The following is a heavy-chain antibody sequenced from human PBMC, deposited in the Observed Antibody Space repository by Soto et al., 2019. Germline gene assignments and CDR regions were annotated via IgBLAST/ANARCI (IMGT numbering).Heavy chain of an antibody. CDR2: ISWHSGTI. D-gene: IGHD4-4*01. J-gene: IGHJ4*02. CDR3: VKEKLYSNYEYYFDS. Sequence: ESGGGLVQPGRSLRLSYAASGFSFRNYGMHWVRRVPGKGLEWVSGISWHSGTIGYADSVRGRFTISRDNAKNSLYLQMNSLRPEDTALYYCVKEKLYSNYEYYFDSWGQGTLVTVSS. V-gene: IGHV3-9*01. CDR1: GFSFRNYG.